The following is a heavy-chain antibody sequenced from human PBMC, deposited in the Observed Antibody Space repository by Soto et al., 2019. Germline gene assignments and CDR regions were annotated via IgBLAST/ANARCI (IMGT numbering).Heavy chain of an antibody. CDR3: ASSLVSGTPGRDL. CDR1: GYTFSGLY. V-gene: IGHV1-2*02. J-gene: IGHJ2*01. Sequence: ASVKASCQACGYTFSGLYIHRVRQAPGKGLEWMGWINPNSGGTKYAEKFQGRVTMTRDTSINTAYVELSRLTSDDTAVYYCASSLVSGTPGRDL. D-gene: IGHD1-1*01. CDR2: INPNSGGT.